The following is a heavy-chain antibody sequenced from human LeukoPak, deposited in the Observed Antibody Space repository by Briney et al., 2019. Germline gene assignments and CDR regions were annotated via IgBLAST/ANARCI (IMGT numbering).Heavy chain of an antibody. CDR3: ATFDYGDYGMDV. J-gene: IGHJ6*02. CDR1: GGSISSYY. Sequence: SETLSLACTVSGGSISSYYWGWIRQPPGKGLEWIGSIYYSGSTYYNPSLKSRVTISVDTSKNQFSLKLSSVTAADTAVYYCATFDYGDYGMDVWGQGTTVTVSS. D-gene: IGHD4-17*01. CDR2: IYYSGST. V-gene: IGHV4-39*01.